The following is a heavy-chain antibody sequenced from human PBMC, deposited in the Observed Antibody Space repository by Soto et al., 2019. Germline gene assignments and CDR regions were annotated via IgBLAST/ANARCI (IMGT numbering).Heavy chain of an antibody. V-gene: IGHV3-23*01. CDR2: ISGSGTYT. J-gene: IGHJ4*02. Sequence: GGSLRLSCAASGFIFSSYAMSWVRQAPGKGLEWVSAISGSGTYTYSPDSVKGRFTISRDHSKSTLYLQMNSLRAEDTAVYYCAKDSLSTPRDFDYWGQGTLVPVSS. CDR3: AKDSLSTPRDFDY. CDR1: GFIFSSYA.